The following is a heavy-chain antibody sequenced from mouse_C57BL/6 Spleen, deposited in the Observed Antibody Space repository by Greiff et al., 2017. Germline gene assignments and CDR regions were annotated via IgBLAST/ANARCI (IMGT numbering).Heavy chain of an antibody. CDR1: GYTFTDYN. D-gene: IGHD1-1*01. V-gene: IGHV1-22*01. J-gene: IGHJ2*01. CDR2: INPNNGGT. CDR3: APGYYGSSYGY. Sequence: EVQLQQSGPELVKPGASVKMSCKASGYTFTDYNMHWVKQSHGKSLEWIGYINPNNGGTSYNQKFKGKATLTVNKSSSTAYMELRSLTSEDSAVYYCAPGYYGSSYGYWGQGTTLTVSS.